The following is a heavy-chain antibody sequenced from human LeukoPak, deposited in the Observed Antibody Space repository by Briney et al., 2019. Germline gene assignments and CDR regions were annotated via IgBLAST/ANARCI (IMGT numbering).Heavy chain of an antibody. J-gene: IGHJ4*02. CDR3: ARDRGSYRPIDY. Sequence: GGSLRLSCAASGFTFSSYAMHWVRQAPGKGLEWVSSISSSGTYIYYRDSVKGRFTISRDNAENSVYLQMNSLRVEDTAIYYCARDRGSYRPIDYWGQGTLVAVSS. CDR1: GFTFSSYA. CDR2: ISSSGTYI. D-gene: IGHD1-26*01. V-gene: IGHV3-21*01.